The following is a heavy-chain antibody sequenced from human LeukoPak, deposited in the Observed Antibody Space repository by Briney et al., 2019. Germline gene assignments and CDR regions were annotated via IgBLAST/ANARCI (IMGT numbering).Heavy chain of an antibody. Sequence: TASQTLSLTCTVSGGSISSGSYYWSWIRQPAGKGLEWIGRIYTSGSTYYNPSLKSRVTISVDTSKNQFSLKLSSVTAADTAVYYCARRGIVGAFDYWGQGTLVTVSS. V-gene: IGHV4-61*02. D-gene: IGHD1-26*01. CDR2: IYTSGST. CDR3: ARRGIVGAFDY. J-gene: IGHJ4*02. CDR1: GGSISSGSYY.